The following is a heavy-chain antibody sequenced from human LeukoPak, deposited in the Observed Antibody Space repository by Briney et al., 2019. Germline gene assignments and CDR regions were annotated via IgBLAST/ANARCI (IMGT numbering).Heavy chain of an antibody. V-gene: IGHV3-7*05. J-gene: IGHJ4*02. CDR3: ARGTNGAFDS. D-gene: IGHD7-27*01. Sequence: PGGSLRLSCAASGFTFSTYWMSWVRQPPGKGLQWVANIKQDGSEKYYVDSVKGRFTISRDNAKNSLYLQMNSLRAEDTAVFYCARGTNGAFDSWGQGTLVTVSS. CDR2: IKQDGSEK. CDR1: GFTFSTYW.